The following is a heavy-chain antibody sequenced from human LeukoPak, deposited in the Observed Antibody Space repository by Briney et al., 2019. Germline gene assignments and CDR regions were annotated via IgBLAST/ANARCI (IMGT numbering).Heavy chain of an antibody. CDR1: GYTFTSYG. CDR3: ARGSHYYGSGSYEGFDY. J-gene: IGHJ4*02. V-gene: IGHV1-18*01. CDR2: ISDYNGNT. D-gene: IGHD3-10*01. Sequence: ASVKVSCKASGYTFTSYGISWVRQAPGQGLEWMGWISDYNGNTNNAQKLQGRVTMTTDTSTSTAYMELRSLRSDDTAVYYCARGSHYYGSGSYEGFDYWGQGTLVTVSS.